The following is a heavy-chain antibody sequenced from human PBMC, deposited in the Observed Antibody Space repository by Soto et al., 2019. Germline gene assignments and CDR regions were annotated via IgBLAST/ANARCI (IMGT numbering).Heavy chain of an antibody. CDR2: IYYSGST. CDR1: GGSVSSGSYY. D-gene: IGHD3-22*01. J-gene: IGHJ5*02. Sequence: SETLSLTCTVSGGSVSSGSYYWSWIRQPPGKGLEWIGYIYYSGSTNYNPSLKSRVTISVDTSKNQFSLKLSSVTAADTAVYYCASSHYYDSSGYYPWGQGTLVTVSS. V-gene: IGHV4-61*01. CDR3: ASSHYYDSSGYYP.